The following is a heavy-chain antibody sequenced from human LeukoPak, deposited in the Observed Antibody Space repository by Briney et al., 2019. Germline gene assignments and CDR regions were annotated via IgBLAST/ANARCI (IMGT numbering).Heavy chain of an antibody. CDR2: ISAYNGNT. Sequence: ASVKVSCNSSVYTFTSYGFSWVRHPQPPGLEWMGWISAYNGNTSYAQKLQGRVTMTTDTSTSTAYMELRSLRSDDTAVYYCAMTITIFGVVPGDYWGQGTLVTVSS. J-gene: IGHJ4*02. D-gene: IGHD3-3*01. V-gene: IGHV1-18*01. CDR1: VYTFTSYG. CDR3: AMTITIFGVVPGDY.